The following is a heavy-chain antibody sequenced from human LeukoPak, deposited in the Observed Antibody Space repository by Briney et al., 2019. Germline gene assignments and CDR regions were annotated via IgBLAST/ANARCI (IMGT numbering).Heavy chain of an antibody. V-gene: IGHV3-23*01. J-gene: IGHJ4*02. Sequence: GGSLRPSCAASGFTFSSYAMSWVRQAPGKGLEWVSAISGSGGSTYYADSVKGRFTISRDNSKNTLYLQMNSLRAEDTAVYYCAKDCRSSSWSSFDYWGQGTLVTVSS. CDR3: AKDCRSSSWSSFDY. CDR2: ISGSGGST. CDR1: GFTFSSYA. D-gene: IGHD6-13*01.